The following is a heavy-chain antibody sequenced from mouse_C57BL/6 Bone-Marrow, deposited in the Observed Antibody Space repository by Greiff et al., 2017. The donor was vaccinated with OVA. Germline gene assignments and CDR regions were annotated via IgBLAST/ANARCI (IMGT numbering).Heavy chain of an antibody. Sequence: QVQLQQPGAELVKPGASVKMSCKASGYTFTSYWITWVKQRPGQGLEWIGDIYPGSGSTNYNEKFKSKATLTVDTSSSTAYMQLSSLTSEDSAVYYCARLCSNYPAWFAYWGQGTLVTVSA. CDR1: GYTFTSYW. V-gene: IGHV1-55*01. J-gene: IGHJ3*01. CDR3: ARLCSNYPAWFAY. CDR2: IYPGSGST. D-gene: IGHD2-5*01.